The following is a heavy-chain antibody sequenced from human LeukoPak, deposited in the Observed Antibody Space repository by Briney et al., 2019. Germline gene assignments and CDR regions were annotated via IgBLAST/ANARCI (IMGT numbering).Heavy chain of an antibody. CDR2: TYYRSKWYN. CDR3: ARAGGGVIDY. V-gene: IGHV6-1*01. D-gene: IGHD3-16*02. Sequence: SQTLSLTCVLSGDAVSSNTAAWNWIRQSPSRGLEWLGRTYYRSKWYNEYAVSVKSRITINPDTSKNQFSLQVNSVTPEDSAVYYCARAGGGVIDYWGQGTRVTVSS. CDR1: GDAVSSNTAA. J-gene: IGHJ4*02.